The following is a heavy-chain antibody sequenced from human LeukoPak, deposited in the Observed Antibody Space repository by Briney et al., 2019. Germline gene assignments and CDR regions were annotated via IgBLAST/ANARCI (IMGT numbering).Heavy chain of an antibody. V-gene: IGHV4-34*01. D-gene: IGHD2-15*01. CDR2: INHSGST. Sequence: PSETLSLTCAVYGGSFSGYYWSWIRQPPGKGLEWIGEINHSGSTNYNPSLRGRVTISVDTSKNQFSLKLSSVTAADTAVYYCERGGRRGGYWGQGTLVTVSS. CDR1: GGSFSGYY. CDR3: ERGGRRGGY. J-gene: IGHJ4*02.